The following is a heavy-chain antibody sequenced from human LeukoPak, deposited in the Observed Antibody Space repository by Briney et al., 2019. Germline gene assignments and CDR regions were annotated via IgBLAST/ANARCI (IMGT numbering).Heavy chain of an antibody. CDR1: GGTFSSYA. CDR2: IIPILGIA. V-gene: IGHV1-69*04. CDR3: AREQWLGSFYYYYYGLDV. J-gene: IGHJ6*02. D-gene: IGHD6-19*01. Sequence: SVKVSCKASGGTFSSYAISWVRQAPGQGLEWMGRIIPILGIANYAQKFQGRVTITRDTSANTAYMELSSLRSEDTAVYYCAREQWLGSFYYYYYGLDVWGQGTTVTVSS.